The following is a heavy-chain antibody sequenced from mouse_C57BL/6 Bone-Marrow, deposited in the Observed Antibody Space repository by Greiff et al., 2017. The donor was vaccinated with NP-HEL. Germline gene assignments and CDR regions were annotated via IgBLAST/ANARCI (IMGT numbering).Heavy chain of an antibody. V-gene: IGHV1-76*01. D-gene: IGHD1-1*01. Sequence: VQLQQSGAELVRPGASVKLSCKASGYTFTDYYINWVKQRPGQGLEWIARIYPGSGNTYYNEKFKGKATLTAEKSSSTAYMQLSSLTSEDSAVYFGARYCGSSGEYYFDYWGQGTTLTVSS. CDR2: IYPGSGNT. CDR3: ARYCGSSGEYYFDY. CDR1: GYTFTDYY. J-gene: IGHJ2*01.